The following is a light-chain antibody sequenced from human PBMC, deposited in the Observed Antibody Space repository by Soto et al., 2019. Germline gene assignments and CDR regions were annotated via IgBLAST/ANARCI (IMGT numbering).Light chain of an antibody. CDR3: QQYNSWPLT. V-gene: IGKV3-20*01. J-gene: IGKJ4*01. CDR1: QSVRNNY. Sequence: IVLTQSPDTLSLSPGERVTLSCRASQSVRNNYLAWYQQKPGQAPRLLIYETYRGATGIPDRFSGSGSGIDFTLTISSLQSEDFAVYYCQQYNSWPLTFGGGTKVDIK. CDR2: ETY.